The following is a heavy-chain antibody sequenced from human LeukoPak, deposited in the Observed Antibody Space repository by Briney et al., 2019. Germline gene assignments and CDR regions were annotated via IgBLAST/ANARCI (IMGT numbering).Heavy chain of an antibody. V-gene: IGHV3-30*02. D-gene: IGHD5-18*01. CDR3: ALGQLWDFDY. J-gene: IGHJ4*02. CDR1: GFTFSSYG. CDR2: IRYDGSNK. Sequence: GGSLRLSCAASGFTFSSYGMHWVRQAPGKGLEWVAFIRYDGSNKYYADSVKGRFTISRDNSKNTLYLQMNSLRAEDMAVYHCALGQLWDFDYWGQGTLVTVSS.